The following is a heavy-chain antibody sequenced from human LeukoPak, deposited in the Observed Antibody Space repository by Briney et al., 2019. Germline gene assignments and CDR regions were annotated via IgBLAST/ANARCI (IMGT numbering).Heavy chain of an antibody. Sequence: QSGGSLRLSCAASEFTFTTYWLSWVRQAPGKGLEWVANMKEDGSESQYADSVKGRFTISRDNSKNTLYLQMNSLRAEDTAVYYCAKDWDYYGSGSYSDYWGQGTLVTVSS. D-gene: IGHD3-10*01. CDR1: EFTFTTYW. J-gene: IGHJ4*02. CDR3: AKDWDYYGSGSYSDY. V-gene: IGHV3-7*05. CDR2: MKEDGSES.